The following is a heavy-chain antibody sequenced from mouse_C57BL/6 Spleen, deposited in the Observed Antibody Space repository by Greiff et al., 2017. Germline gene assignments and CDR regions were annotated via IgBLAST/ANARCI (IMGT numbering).Heavy chain of an antibody. Sequence: VQLQQSVAELVRPGASVKLSCPASGFNIKNTYMHWVKQRPEPGLEWLGRLDPANGNTTYAPKFQGTAPITADTASNTAYLQLSSLTSEYTAIYYWARDTTVPSYYDAMDYWGQGTSVTVSS. CDR2: LDPANGNT. CDR1: GFNIKNTY. J-gene: IGHJ4*01. CDR3: ARDTTVPSYYDAMDY. V-gene: IGHV14-3*01. D-gene: IGHD1-1*01.